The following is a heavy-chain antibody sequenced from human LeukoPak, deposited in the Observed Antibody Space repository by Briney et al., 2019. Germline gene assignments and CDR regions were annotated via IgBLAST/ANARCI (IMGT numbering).Heavy chain of an antibody. V-gene: IGHV3-21*01. CDR2: ISSSSNYI. J-gene: IGHJ5*02. D-gene: IGHD3-10*01. CDR1: GFTFSSYS. CDR3: ARRKVHRDMVRRREYNWFDP. Sequence: GGSLRLSCAASGFTFSSYSMNWVRQAPGKGLEWVSSISSSSNYIYYADSVKGRFTISRDNAKNSLYLQMNSLRAEDTAVYYCARRKVHRDMVRRREYNWFDPWGQGTLVTVSS.